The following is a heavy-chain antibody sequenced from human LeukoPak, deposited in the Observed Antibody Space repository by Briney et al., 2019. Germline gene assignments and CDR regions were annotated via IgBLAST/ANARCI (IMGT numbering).Heavy chain of an antibody. Sequence: RPGGSLRLSCAASGFPFSTNDMSWVRQAPGKGLEWVSAISGSASGGTTYEDSVKGWFTISRDNSKGTLYLQMNSLRVEDTAVYYSAKVTTHWYFDSGGRGTLVTVSS. CDR1: GFPFSTND. CDR2: ISGSASGGT. D-gene: IGHD2-21*02. CDR3: AKVTTHWYFDS. V-gene: IGHV3-23*01. J-gene: IGHJ4*02.